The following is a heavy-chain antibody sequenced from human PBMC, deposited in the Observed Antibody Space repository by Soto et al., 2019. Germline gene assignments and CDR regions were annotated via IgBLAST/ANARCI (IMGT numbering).Heavy chain of an antibody. CDR1: GFIFSSFG. D-gene: IGHD7-27*01. Sequence: QVQLVESGGGVVQPGRSLRLSCAASGFIFSSFGMHWVRQAPGKGLEWVAHIWYDGSNTYYADSVKGRFTISRDNSRNTLYLQMNSLRAEDTAVYHCVRDLLGSGGHFDYWGQETPVTVSS. CDR3: VRDLLGSGGHFDY. J-gene: IGHJ4*02. V-gene: IGHV3-33*01. CDR2: IWYDGSNT.